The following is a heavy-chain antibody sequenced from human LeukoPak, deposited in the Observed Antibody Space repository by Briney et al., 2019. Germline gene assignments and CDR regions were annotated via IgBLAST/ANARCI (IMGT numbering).Heavy chain of an antibody. D-gene: IGHD4/OR15-4a*01. CDR1: GFTFSSYE. Sequence: PGGSLRLSCAASGFTFSSYEMNWVRQAPGKGLEWVSYISSSGSTTKYADSVKGRFTISRDNSKNTLYLQMNSLRAEDTAVYYCARRAGAYSHPYDYWGQGTLVTVSS. J-gene: IGHJ4*02. CDR3: ARRAGAYSHPYDY. CDR2: ISSSGSTT. V-gene: IGHV3-48*03.